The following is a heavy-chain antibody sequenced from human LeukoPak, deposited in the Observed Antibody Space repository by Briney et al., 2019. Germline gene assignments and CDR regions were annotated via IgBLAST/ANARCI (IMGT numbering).Heavy chain of an antibody. CDR3: ARGGPLSVGAISF. CDR1: GYTFISYG. V-gene: IGHV1-18*01. CDR2: ISAYNGNI. Sequence: GASVKVSCKASGYTFISYGITWVRQAPGQGLEWLGWISAYNGNIDYAQKLQGRVTLTTDTSTSTAYMEVRSLRSDDTAVYYCARGGPLSVGAISFWGQGTLVTVSS. D-gene: IGHD1-26*01. J-gene: IGHJ4*02.